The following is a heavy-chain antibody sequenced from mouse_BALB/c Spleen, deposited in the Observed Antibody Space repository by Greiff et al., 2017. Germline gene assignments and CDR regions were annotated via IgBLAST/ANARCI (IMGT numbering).Heavy chain of an antibody. D-gene: IGHD1-2*01. V-gene: IGHV3-2*02. J-gene: IGHJ2*01. CDR2: ISYSGST. CDR1: GYSITSDYA. CDR3: ARGDGYPDY. Sequence: EVHLVESGPGLVKPSQSLSLTCTVTGYSITSDYAWNWIRQFPGNKLEWMGYISYSGSTSYNPSLKSRISITRDTSKNQFFLQLNSVTTEDTATYYCARGDGYPDYWGQGTTLTVSS.